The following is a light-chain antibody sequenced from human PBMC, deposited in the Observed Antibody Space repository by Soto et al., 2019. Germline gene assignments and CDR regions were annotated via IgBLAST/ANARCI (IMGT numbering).Light chain of an antibody. CDR3: QQYNNWPRWT. V-gene: IGKV3-15*01. CDR1: QSVSSN. CDR2: GAS. Sequence: EIVMTQSPATLSVSPGERATLSCRASQSVSSNLAWYQQKPGQAPRLLIYGASTRATGIPAGFSGSGSGTEFTLTISSLQSEEFAVYYCQQYNNWPRWTFDQGT. J-gene: IGKJ1*01.